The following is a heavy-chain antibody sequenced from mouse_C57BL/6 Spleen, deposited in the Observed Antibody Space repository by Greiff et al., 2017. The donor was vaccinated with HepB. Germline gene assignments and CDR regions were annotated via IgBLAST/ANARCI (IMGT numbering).Heavy chain of an antibody. CDR2: ISNGGGST. CDR3: ARPDYGKDAMDY. V-gene: IGHV5-12*01. J-gene: IGHJ4*01. D-gene: IGHD1-1*01. CDR1: GFTFSDYY. Sequence: EVKLVESGGGLVQPGGSLKLSCAASGFTFSDYYMYWVRQTPEKRLEWVAYISNGGGSTYYPDTVKGRFTISRDNAKNTLYLQMGRLKSEDTAMYYCARPDYGKDAMDYWGQGTSVTVSS.